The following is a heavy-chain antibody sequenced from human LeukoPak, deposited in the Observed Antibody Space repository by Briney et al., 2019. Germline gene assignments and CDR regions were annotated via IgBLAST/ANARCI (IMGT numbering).Heavy chain of an antibody. CDR3: ARSAEYFDWLLGAFDI. J-gene: IGHJ3*02. CDR2: IYYSGST. D-gene: IGHD3-9*01. V-gene: IGHV4-59*01. CDR1: GGSISSYY. Sequence: KPSETLSLTCTVSGGSISSYYWSWIRQPPGKGLEWIGYIYYSGSTNYNPSLKSRVTISVDTSKNQFSLKLSSVTAADTAVYYCARSAEYFDWLLGAFDIWGQGTMVTVSS.